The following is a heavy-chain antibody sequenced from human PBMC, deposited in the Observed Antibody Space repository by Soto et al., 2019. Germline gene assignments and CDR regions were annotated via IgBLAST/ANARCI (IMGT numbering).Heavy chain of an antibody. V-gene: IGHV1-3*05. CDR1: GYTFTSYA. Sequence: QVQLVQSGAEEKKPGASVKVSCKASGYTFTSYAMHWVRQAPGQRLEWMGWINAGNGNRKYSQKFQGRVTITRDTSASTAYMELSSLRSEDTAVYYCARSSSYYMIDEYWGQGTLVTVSS. CDR3: ARSSSYYMIDEY. J-gene: IGHJ4*02. D-gene: IGHD3-22*01. CDR2: INAGNGNR.